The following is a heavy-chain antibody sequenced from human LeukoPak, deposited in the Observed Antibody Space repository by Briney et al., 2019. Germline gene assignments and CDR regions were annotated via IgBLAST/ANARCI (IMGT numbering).Heavy chain of an antibody. CDR3: ARLRGTYDSSGWTPFDY. CDR2: IYPGDSDT. Sequence: GESLKIFRKGFWYSFTSYWIGLGRQMPGKGLEWVGIIYPGDSDTRYSPSFQGQVPLSPDKSISTAYLEWSSLKASDTAMYYCARLRGTYDSSGWTPFDYWGQGTLVTVSS. D-gene: IGHD3-22*01. V-gene: IGHV5-51*01. J-gene: IGHJ4*02. CDR1: WYSFTSYW.